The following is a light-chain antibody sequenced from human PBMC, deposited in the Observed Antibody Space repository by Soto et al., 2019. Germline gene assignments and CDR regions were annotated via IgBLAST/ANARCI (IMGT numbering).Light chain of an antibody. J-gene: IGLJ1*01. CDR3: SSYTSSSIYV. Sequence: QSARTQPASVSGAPGRSITISCTGTSSDIGGYDFVSWYQQHPGKAPKLMIYDVNNRPSGISDRFSGSKSGNTASLTISDLQADDEADYYCSSYTSSSIYVFGAGTKVTVL. V-gene: IGLV2-14*03. CDR2: DVN. CDR1: SSDIGGYDF.